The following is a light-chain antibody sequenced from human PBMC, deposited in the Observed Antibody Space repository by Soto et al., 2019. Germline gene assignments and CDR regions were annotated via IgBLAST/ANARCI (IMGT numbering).Light chain of an antibody. J-gene: IGKJ5*01. Sequence: IQLTQSPSSLSASVGDRVTITCRASQGISSYLAWYQQKPGKAPKLLIYAASTLQSGVPSRFSGSGSGTEFTLTISRLQSEDFAVYYCQKYNNRPPSTFGQGTRLEIK. CDR2: AAS. CDR3: QKYNNRPPST. V-gene: IGKV1-9*01. CDR1: QGISSY.